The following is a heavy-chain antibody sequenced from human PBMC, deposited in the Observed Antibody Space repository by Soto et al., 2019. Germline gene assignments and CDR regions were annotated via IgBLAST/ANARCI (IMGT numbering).Heavy chain of an antibody. Sequence: PGGSLRLSCEASTFRFSDFGMHWVRQAPGKGLEWVAIVSNDGMNKYYADSVKGRFTISRDNSRNTLYLQMNSMRAEDTAMYYCAKDFWAFWSGSPETPLDSWGHGTQVTVSS. J-gene: IGHJ5*01. CDR3: AKDFWAFWSGSPETPLDS. CDR1: TFRFSDFG. CDR2: VSNDGMNK. D-gene: IGHD3-3*01. V-gene: IGHV3-30*18.